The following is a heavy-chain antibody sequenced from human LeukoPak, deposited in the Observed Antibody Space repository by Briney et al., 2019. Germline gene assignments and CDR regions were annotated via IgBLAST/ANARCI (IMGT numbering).Heavy chain of an antibody. J-gene: IGHJ4*02. CDR3: ARRAIPLLRYFDWPSLPFDY. CDR1: GGSFSGYY. CDR2: INHSGST. V-gene: IGHV4-34*01. D-gene: IGHD3-9*01. Sequence: SETLSLTCAVYGGSFSGYYWSWIRPPPGKGREWIGEINHSGSTNYNPSLKSRVTISVDTSKPQFSLTLRSVTAADTAVYYCARRAIPLLRYFDWPSLPFDYWGQGTLVTVSS.